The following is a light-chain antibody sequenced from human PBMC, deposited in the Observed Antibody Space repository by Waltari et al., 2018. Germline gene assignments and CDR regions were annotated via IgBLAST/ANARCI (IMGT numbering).Light chain of an antibody. CDR1: QSVNSY. CDR3: QQRFTWPPIT. CDR2: DAS. V-gene: IGKV3-11*01. Sequence: EIVLTQSPATLSLSPGERATLSCRTSQSVNSYLAWYQHKPGQAPRLLIYDASNRATGIPARFSGSGSGTDFTLTISSLEPDDFALYYCQQRFTWPPITFGQGTRLEIK. J-gene: IGKJ5*01.